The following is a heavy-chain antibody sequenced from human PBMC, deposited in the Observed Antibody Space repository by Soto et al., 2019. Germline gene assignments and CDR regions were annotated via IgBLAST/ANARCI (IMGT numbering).Heavy chain of an antibody. CDR2: INHSGST. Sequence: SETLYLTCAVYGGSFSGYYWSWIRQPPGKGLEWIGEINHSGSTNYNPSLKSRVTISVDTSKNQFSLKLSSVTAADTAVYYCARDRRIYSNYGYYYYGMDVWGQGTTVTVSS. J-gene: IGHJ6*02. CDR3: ARDRRIYSNYGYYYYGMDV. D-gene: IGHD4-4*01. CDR1: GGSFSGYY. V-gene: IGHV4-34*01.